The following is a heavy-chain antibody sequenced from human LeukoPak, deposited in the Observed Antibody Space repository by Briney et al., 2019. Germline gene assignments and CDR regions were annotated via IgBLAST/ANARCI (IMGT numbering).Heavy chain of an antibody. CDR1: GGSISSGGYY. CDR2: IYYSGST. D-gene: IGHD2-15*01. V-gene: IGHV4-31*03. Sequence: SETLSLTCTVSGGSISSGGYYWSWIRQHPGKGLEWIGYIYYSGSTYYNPSLKSRVTISVDTSKNQFSLKLSSVTAAGTAVYYCARGGTNIVVVVAADWFDPWGQGTLVTVSS. J-gene: IGHJ5*02. CDR3: ARGGTNIVVVVAADWFDP.